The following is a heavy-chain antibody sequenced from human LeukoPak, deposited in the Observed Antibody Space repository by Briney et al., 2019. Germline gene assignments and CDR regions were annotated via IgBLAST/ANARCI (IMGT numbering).Heavy chain of an antibody. J-gene: IGHJ4*02. V-gene: IGHV3-23*01. CDR2: ISGSGGST. D-gene: IGHD3-22*01. CDR3: AKDRSGYYYPFDY. CDR1: GFTFSNYA. Sequence: GGSLRLSCAASGFTFSNYAMSWVRQAPGKGLEWVSAISGSGGSTYYADSVKGRFTISRDNSKNTLYLQMNSLRAEDTAVYYCAKDRSGYYYPFDYWGQGTLVTVSS.